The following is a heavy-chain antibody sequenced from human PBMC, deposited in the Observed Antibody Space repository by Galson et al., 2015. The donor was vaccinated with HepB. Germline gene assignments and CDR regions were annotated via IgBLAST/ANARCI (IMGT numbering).Heavy chain of an antibody. CDR3: AKVEWYRLGMDAFDI. Sequence: SLRLSCAASGFTFSSYAMSWVRQAPGKGPEWVSAISGSGGSTYYADSVKGRFTISRDNSKNTLYLQMNSLRAEDTAVYYCAKVEWYRLGMDAFDIWGQGTMVTVSS. CDR1: GFTFSSYA. CDR2: ISGSGGST. D-gene: IGHD3-3*01. V-gene: IGHV3-23*01. J-gene: IGHJ3*02.